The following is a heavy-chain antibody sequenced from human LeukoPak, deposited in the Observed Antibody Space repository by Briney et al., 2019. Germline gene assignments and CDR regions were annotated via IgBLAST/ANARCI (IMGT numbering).Heavy chain of an antibody. CDR1: GHTFTGYY. Sequence: GASVKVSCKASGHTFTGYYMHWVRQAPGQGLEWMGWINPNSGDTNYAYKFQGRVTMTRDTSISTAYMELSSLTSDDSAVYFCSRASTIAAPGAIPNDFWGQGTLVTVSS. D-gene: IGHD6-13*01. CDR2: INPNSGDT. CDR3: SRASTIAAPGAIPNDF. J-gene: IGHJ4*02. V-gene: IGHV1-2*02.